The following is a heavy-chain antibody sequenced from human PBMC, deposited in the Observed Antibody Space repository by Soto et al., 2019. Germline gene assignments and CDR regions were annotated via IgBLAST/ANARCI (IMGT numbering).Heavy chain of an antibody. CDR2: ISAYNGNT. D-gene: IGHD3-10*01. Sequence: QVQLVQSGAEVKKPGASVKVSCKASGYTFTSYGISWVRQAPGQGLEWMGWISAYNGNTNYAQKLQRRVTMXTXTXXSTAYMELRSLRSDDTAVYYCARDTGDGSGSYYGYWGQGTLVTVSS. J-gene: IGHJ4*02. V-gene: IGHV1-18*01. CDR1: GYTFTSYG. CDR3: ARDTGDGSGSYYGY.